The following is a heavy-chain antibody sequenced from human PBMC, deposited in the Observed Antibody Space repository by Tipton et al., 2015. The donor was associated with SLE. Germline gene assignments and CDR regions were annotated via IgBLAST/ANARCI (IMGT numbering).Heavy chain of an antibody. CDR1: GDSISSNYW. D-gene: IGHD2-8*02. CDR2: IYYSGRT. V-gene: IGHV4-28*01. CDR3: ARLVGENWFDP. Sequence: TLSLTCTVSGDSISSNYWWGWIRQPLGKGLEWIGYIYYSGRTYYNPSLKSRVTILVDTSKNHFSLKLSSLTAADTAMYYCARLVGENWFDPWGQGTLVTVSS. J-gene: IGHJ5*02.